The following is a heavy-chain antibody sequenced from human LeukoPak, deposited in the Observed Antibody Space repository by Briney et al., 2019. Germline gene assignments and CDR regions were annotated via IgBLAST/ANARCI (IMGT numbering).Heavy chain of an antibody. CDR3: ARGLYDSSGYYYFPHY. Sequence: GRSLRLSCAASGFTFSSYGMHWVRQAPGKGLEWMAVISYDGSNKYYADSEKGRFTISRDNSKNTLYLQMNSLRAEDTAVYYCARGLYDSSGYYYFPHYWGQGTLVTVSS. V-gene: IGHV3-30*03. D-gene: IGHD3-22*01. CDR1: GFTFSSYG. J-gene: IGHJ4*02. CDR2: ISYDGSNK.